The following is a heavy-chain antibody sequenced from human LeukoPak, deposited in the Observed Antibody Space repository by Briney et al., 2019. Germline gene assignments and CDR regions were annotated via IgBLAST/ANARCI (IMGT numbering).Heavy chain of an antibody. D-gene: IGHD2-15*01. V-gene: IGHV4-39*07. CDR2: IYYSGST. J-gene: IGHJ6*03. CDR1: GGSISSSSYY. CDR3: ATGNEEYCSGGSCYSGGHYYYYMDV. Sequence: PSETLSLTCTVSGGSISSSSYYWGWIRQPPGKGLEWIGSIYYSGSTYYNPSLKSRVTISVDTSKNQFSLKLSSVTAADTAVYYCATGNEEYCSGGSCYSGGHYYYYMDVWGKGTTVTVSS.